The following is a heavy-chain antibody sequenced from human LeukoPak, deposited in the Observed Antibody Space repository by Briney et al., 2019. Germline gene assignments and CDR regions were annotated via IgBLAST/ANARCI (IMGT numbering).Heavy chain of an antibody. D-gene: IGHD3-3*01. Sequence: SETLSLTCTVSGDSISGYYWTWIRQPPGKGLEWIGYIYYSGSINYNPSLKSRLTITVDTSKNQFSLKLSSVTAADTAVYYCARSTYYDFWSGYYTFDYWGQGTLVTVSS. CDR3: ARSTYYDFWSGYYTFDY. CDR1: GDSISGYY. J-gene: IGHJ4*02. V-gene: IGHV4-59*08. CDR2: IYYSGSI.